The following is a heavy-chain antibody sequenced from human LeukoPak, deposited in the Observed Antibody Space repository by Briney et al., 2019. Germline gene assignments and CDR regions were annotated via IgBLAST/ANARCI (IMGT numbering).Heavy chain of an antibody. CDR2: MNPNSGNT. Sequence: ASVKVSCKASGYTFTSYDINWVRQATGQELEWMGWMNPNSGNTGYAQKFQGRVTMTRNTSISTAYMELSSLRSEDTAVYYCARVVGKPYYFDYWGQGTLVTVSS. V-gene: IGHV1-8*01. J-gene: IGHJ4*02. CDR3: ARVVGKPYYFDY. CDR1: GYTFTSYD. D-gene: IGHD1-26*01.